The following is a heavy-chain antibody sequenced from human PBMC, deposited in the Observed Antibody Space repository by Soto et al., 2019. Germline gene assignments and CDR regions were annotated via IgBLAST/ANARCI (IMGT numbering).Heavy chain of an antibody. V-gene: IGHV3-49*03. CDR3: TRDDITIFGVVIIMDY. CDR2: IRSKAYGGTT. D-gene: IGHD3-3*01. CDR1: GFTFSSYA. J-gene: IGHJ4*02. Sequence: GGSLRLSCAASGFTFSSYAMSWFRQAPGKGLEWVGFIRSKAYGGTTEYAASVKGRFTISRDDSKSIAYLQMNSLKTEDTAVYYCTRDDITIFGVVIIMDYWGQGTLVTVSS.